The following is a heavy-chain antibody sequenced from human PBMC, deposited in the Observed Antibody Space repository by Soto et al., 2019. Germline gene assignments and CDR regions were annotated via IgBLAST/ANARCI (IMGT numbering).Heavy chain of an antibody. CDR1: GFSLTTTGVG. D-gene: IGHD3-22*01. V-gene: IGHV2-5*01. CDR2: VYWNDER. J-gene: IGHJ4*02. Sequence: QIALQESGPTVVKPTQTLTLTCTFSGFSLTTTGVGVGWIRHAPGKALEWLAMVYWNDERRYSPSLKSRLTITQDTSKNQVVLTMTYRDPVDTATYFCAHYDSSGYFSHFDSWGQGTLVTVSS. CDR3: AHYDSSGYFSHFDS.